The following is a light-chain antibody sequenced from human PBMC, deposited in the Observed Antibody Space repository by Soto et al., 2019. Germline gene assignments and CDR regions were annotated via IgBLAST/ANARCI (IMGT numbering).Light chain of an antibody. CDR3: SSYAGRNTLV. J-gene: IGLJ2*01. V-gene: IGLV2-8*01. Sequence: QSALTQPPSASGSPGQSVTISCTGTSSDVGGYNYVSWYQQHPGKVPKLMIYGVSKRPSGVPDRFSGSKSGNTASLTVSGLQAEDEADYYCSSYAGRNTLVFGGGTKLTVL. CDR1: SSDVGGYNY. CDR2: GVS.